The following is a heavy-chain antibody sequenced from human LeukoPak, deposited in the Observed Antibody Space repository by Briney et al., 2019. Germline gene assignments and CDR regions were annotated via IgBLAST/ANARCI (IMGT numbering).Heavy chain of an antibody. CDR2: ISSSSSYM. V-gene: IGHV3-21*01. CDR3: ARATAGDYFDY. J-gene: IGHJ4*02. D-gene: IGHD6-19*01. CDR1: GFTFSSYS. Sequence: GGSLRLSCAASGFTFSSYSMNWVRQAPGKGLEWVSSISSSSSYMYYADSVKGRFTISRDNAKNSLYLQMNSLRAEDTAVYYCARATAGDYFDYWGQGTLVTVSS.